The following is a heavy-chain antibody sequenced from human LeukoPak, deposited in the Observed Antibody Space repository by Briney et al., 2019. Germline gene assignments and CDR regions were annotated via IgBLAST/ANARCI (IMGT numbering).Heavy chain of an antibody. Sequence: ASVKVSCKASGYTFTSYDINWVRQATGQGLEWMGWMNPNSGNTGYAQKFQGRVTITRNTSMSTAYMELSSLRSEDTAVYYCARGEDIVVVPAALETYAFDIWGQGTMVTVSS. CDR3: ARGEDIVVVPAALETYAFDI. V-gene: IGHV1-8*01. CDR2: MNPNSGNT. D-gene: IGHD2-2*01. J-gene: IGHJ3*02. CDR1: GYTFTSYD.